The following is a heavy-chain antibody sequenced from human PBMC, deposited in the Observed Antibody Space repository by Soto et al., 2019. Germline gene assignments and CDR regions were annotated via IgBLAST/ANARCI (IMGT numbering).Heavy chain of an antibody. CDR3: ARDMAGTNWFDP. V-gene: IGHV1-3*01. J-gene: IGHJ5*02. CDR2: INAGNGNT. Sequence: ASVKVSCKASGYTFTSYAIHWVRQAPGQRLEWMGWINAGNGNTKYSQKFQDRVTITRDTSASTAYMELSSLRSEDTAVYYCARDMAGTNWFDPWGQGTLVTVSS. D-gene: IGHD6-19*01. CDR1: GYTFTSYA.